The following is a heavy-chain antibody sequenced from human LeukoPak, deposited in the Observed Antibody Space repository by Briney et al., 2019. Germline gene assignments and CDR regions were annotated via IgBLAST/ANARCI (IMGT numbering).Heavy chain of an antibody. J-gene: IGHJ4*02. D-gene: IGHD6-19*01. CDR1: GYTFNGYY. CDR3: ARQPTGYSGGLDS. CDR2: INPSSGVI. Sequence: ASVKVSXKTSGYTFNGYYMNWVRQAPGQGLEWMGRINPSSGVITSPQRFQGRVTLTWDTSISTGYMEISRLRSDDTAVYFCARQPTGYSGGLDSWGQGTLVIVSS. V-gene: IGHV1-2*06.